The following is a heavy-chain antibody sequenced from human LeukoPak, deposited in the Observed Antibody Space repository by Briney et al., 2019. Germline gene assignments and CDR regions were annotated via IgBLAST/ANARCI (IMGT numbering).Heavy chain of an antibody. J-gene: IGHJ3*02. CDR2: ISSSSSYI. CDR1: GFTFSSYS. V-gene: IGHV3-21*01. Sequence: GGSLRLSCAASGFTFSSYSMNWVRQAPGKGLEWVSSISSSSSYIYYAESVKGRFTISTDNANNSLYLQMHSLRAEDTAVYYCARSLRDAFDIWGQGTMVTVSS. CDR3: ARSLRDAFDI. D-gene: IGHD3-3*01.